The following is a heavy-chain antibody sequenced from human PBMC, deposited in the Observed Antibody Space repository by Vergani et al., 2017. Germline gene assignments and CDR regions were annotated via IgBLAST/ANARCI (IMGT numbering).Heavy chain of an antibody. V-gene: IGHV4-34*01. J-gene: IGHJ6*02. CDR3: ARTYSSNWIYYYDMDV. CDR2: INHSGST. Sequence: QVQLQQWGAGLLKPSETLSLTCAVYGGSFSGYYWSWIRQPPGKGLEWIGEINHSGSTNYNPSLKSRVTISVDTSKNQFSLKLSSVTAADTAVYYCARTYSSNWIYYYDMDVWGQGTTVTVSS. D-gene: IGHD6-13*01. CDR1: GGSFSGYY.